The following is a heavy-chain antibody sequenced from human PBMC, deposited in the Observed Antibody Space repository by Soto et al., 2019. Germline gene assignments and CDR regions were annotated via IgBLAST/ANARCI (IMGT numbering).Heavy chain of an antibody. CDR2: IFSNDEK. V-gene: IGHV2-26*01. D-gene: IGHD4-17*01. CDR3: ARTTTVTSHYYYYGMDV. Sequence: SGPTLVNPTETLTLTCTVSGFSLSNARMGVSWIRQPPGKALEWLAHIFSNDEKSYSTSLKSRLTISKDTSKSQVVLTMTNMDPVDTAAYYCARTTTVTSHYYYYGMDVWGQGTTVTVSS. J-gene: IGHJ6*02. CDR1: GFSLSNARMG.